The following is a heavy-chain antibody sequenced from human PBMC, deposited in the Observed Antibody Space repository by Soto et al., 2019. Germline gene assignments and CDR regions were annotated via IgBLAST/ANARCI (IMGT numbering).Heavy chain of an antibody. CDR1: GYTFTSYY. J-gene: IGHJ4*02. CDR2: INPSGGST. CDR3: ARAHRPFNFDY. Sequence: ASVKVSCKASGYTFTSYYMHWVRKAPGQGLEWMGIINPSGGSTSYAQKFQGRVTMTRDTSTSTVYMELSSLRSEDTAVYYCARAHRPFNFDYWGQGTLVTVSS. V-gene: IGHV1-46*03.